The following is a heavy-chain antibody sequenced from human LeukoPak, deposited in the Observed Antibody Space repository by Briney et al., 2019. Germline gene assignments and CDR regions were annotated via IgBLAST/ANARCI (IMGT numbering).Heavy chain of an antibody. J-gene: IGHJ2*01. V-gene: IGHV4-4*02. CDR3: ARTNYGRMYWYFDL. CDR2: VYHGGST. D-gene: IGHD3-10*01. CDR1: GGSISTDNW. Sequence: SGTLSLTCAVSGGSISTDNWWSWVRQPPGKGLEWIAEVYHGGSTNHNPSLKSRVTISLAKSKNQFSLKLSSVTAADTAVYYCARTNYGRMYWYFDLWGRGTLVTVSS.